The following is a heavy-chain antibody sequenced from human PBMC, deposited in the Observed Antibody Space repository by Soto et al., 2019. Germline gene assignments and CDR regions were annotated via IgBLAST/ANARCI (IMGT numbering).Heavy chain of an antibody. D-gene: IGHD3-22*01. CDR2: ISGSGGST. Sequence: GESLKISCAASGFTFSSYAMSWVRQAPGKGLEWVSAISGSGGSTYYADSVKGRFTISRDNSKNTLYLQMNSLRAEDTAVYYCAKEGLVDSSGYYFDYWGQGTLVTVSS. CDR1: GFTFSSYA. CDR3: AKEGLVDSSGYYFDY. V-gene: IGHV3-23*01. J-gene: IGHJ4*02.